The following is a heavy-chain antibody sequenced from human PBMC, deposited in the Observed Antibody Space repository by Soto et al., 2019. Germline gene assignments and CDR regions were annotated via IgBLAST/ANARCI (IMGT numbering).Heavy chain of an antibody. Sequence: GGSLRLSCAASGFTFSSYSMNWVRQAPGKGLEWVSSISSSSYIYYADSVKGRFTISRDNAKNSLYLQMNSLRAEDTAVYYCARVSDDDAFDIWGQGTMVTVSS. CDR2: ISSSSYI. D-gene: IGHD6-25*01. CDR1: GFTFSSYS. CDR3: ARVSDDDAFDI. J-gene: IGHJ3*02. V-gene: IGHV3-21*01.